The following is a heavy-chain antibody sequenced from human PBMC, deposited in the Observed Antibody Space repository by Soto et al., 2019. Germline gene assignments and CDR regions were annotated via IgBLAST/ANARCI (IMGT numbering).Heavy chain of an antibody. CDR2: INHSGST. Sequence: QVQLQQWGAGLLKPSETLSLTCAVYGGSFSGYYWSWIRQPPGKGLEWIGEINHSGSTNYNPSLKSRVTISVDTSKNQFSLKLGSVTAADTAVYYCARSRYSSGWFTRNNWFDPWGQGTLVTVSS. CDR1: GGSFSGYY. CDR3: ARSRYSSGWFTRNNWFDP. D-gene: IGHD6-19*01. J-gene: IGHJ5*02. V-gene: IGHV4-34*01.